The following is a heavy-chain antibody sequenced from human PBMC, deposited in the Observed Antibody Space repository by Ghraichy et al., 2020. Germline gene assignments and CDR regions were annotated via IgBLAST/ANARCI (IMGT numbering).Heavy chain of an antibody. CDR3: ARGRSSWDY. J-gene: IGHJ4*02. V-gene: IGHV3-7*01. Sequence: GESLNISCAASGFTFNNYWMTWVRQALGKGLEWVANIKQDGSEKYYVDSVKGRFTISRDNAKNSLYLQMNGLRAEDTAVYYCARGRSSWDYWGQGTLVTVSS. D-gene: IGHD5-24*01. CDR1: GFTFNNYW. CDR2: IKQDGSEK.